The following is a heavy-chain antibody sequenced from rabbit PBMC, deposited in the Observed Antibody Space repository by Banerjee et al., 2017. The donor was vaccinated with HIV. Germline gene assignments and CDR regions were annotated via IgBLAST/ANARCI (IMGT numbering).Heavy chain of an antibody. D-gene: IGHD2-1*01. V-gene: IGHV1S43*01. CDR1: GFDLSSYW. CDR3: ARASTMTIDSYFL. Sequence: QQQLEESGGGLVKPGGTLTLTCKASGFDLSSYWICWVRQAPGKGLELIACIYNGDGSTYYASWVNGRFTISSDNAQNTVDLQMNSLTAADTATYFCARASTMTIDSYFLWGPGTLVTVS. CDR2: IYNGDGST. J-gene: IGHJ4*01.